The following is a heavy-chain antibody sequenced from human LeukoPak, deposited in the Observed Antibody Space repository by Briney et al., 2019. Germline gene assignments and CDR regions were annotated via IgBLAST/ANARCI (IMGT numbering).Heavy chain of an antibody. CDR3: ATLGYCSSTSCPKGVY. J-gene: IGHJ4*02. CDR1: GFTFSSYA. D-gene: IGHD2-2*01. CDR2: ISSNGGST. V-gene: IGHV3-64*01. Sequence: PGGSLRLSCAASGFTFSSYAVHWVRQAPGKGLEYVSAISSNGGSTYYANSVKGRFTISRDNSKNTLYLQMGSLRAEDMAVYYCATLGYCSSTSCPKGVYWGQGTLVTVSS.